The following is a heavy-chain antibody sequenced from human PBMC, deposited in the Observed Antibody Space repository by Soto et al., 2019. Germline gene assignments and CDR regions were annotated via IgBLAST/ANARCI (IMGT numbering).Heavy chain of an antibody. CDR3: ARPQIASHSYYGRDV. V-gene: IGHV1-46*01. J-gene: IGHJ6*02. Sequence: QVQLVQSGAEVKKPGASVKVSCKASGYTFTSYYMHWVRQAPGQGLEWMGIINPSGTTTDYAQKSQGRVTLTRDTSTSTYSMELSSLRSEDTAVYYCARPQIASHSYYGRDVWGQGTTVTVSS. D-gene: IGHD2-2*01. CDR1: GYTFTSYY. CDR2: INPSGTTT.